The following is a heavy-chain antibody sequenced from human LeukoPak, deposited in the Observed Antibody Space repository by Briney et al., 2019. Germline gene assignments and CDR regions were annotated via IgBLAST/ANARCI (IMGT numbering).Heavy chain of an antibody. CDR3: ARAQTTMVRGGRAFDI. J-gene: IGHJ3*02. Sequence: ASVKVSCKASGYTFTSYGISWVRQAPGQGLEWMGWISAYNGNTNYAQKLQGRVTMTTDTSTSTACMELRSLRSEDTAVYYCARAQTTMVRGGRAFDIWGQGTMVTVSS. D-gene: IGHD3-10*01. CDR1: GYTFTSYG. CDR2: ISAYNGNT. V-gene: IGHV1-18*01.